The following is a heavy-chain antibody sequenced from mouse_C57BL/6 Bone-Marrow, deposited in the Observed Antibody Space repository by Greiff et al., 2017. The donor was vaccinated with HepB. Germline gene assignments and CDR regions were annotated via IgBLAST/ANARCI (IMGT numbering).Heavy chain of an antibody. D-gene: IGHD1-1*01. CDR2: IWSDGST. CDR1: GFSFTSYG. J-gene: IGHJ4*01. CDR3: ARHSYNLTMMDY. Sequence: VNLVESGPGLVAPSQSLSITCTVSGFSFTSYGIHWVRQPPGKGLEWLVVIWSDGSTTYNSALKSRLSISKDNSKSQVFLKMNSLQTDDTAMYYCARHSYNLTMMDYWGQGTSVTVSS. V-gene: IGHV2-6-1*01.